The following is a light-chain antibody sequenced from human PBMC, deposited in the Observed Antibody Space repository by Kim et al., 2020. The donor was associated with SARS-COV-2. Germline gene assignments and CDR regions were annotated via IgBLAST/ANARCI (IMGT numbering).Light chain of an antibody. J-gene: IGKJ2*01. CDR3: QQYYNRPPT. Sequence: DIQMSQSPPSLSASVGDRVTITCRASQGINNNVAWFQQKPGKAPKSLIYDASTLESGVPSKFSGSGSGTDFTLTISGLHPEDIATYYCQQYYNRPPTFGQGTKLEI. CDR2: DAS. CDR1: QGINNN. V-gene: IGKV1-16*02.